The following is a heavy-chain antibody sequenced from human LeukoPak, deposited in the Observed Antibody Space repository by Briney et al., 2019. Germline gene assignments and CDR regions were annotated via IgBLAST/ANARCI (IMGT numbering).Heavy chain of an antibody. D-gene: IGHD6-13*01. V-gene: IGHV4-61*02. CDR2: VSHRGTT. Sequence: SETLSLTCSVSGGSISSGDYYWTWIRQPAGKGLEWIGRVSHRGTTNYNPSLKSRVTISVDTSKNQFSLKLSSVTAADMAVYYCARGRGMGGYSSSWYWWYFDLWGRGTLVTVSS. CDR3: ARGRGMGGYSSSWYWWYFDL. CDR1: GGSISSGDYY. J-gene: IGHJ2*01.